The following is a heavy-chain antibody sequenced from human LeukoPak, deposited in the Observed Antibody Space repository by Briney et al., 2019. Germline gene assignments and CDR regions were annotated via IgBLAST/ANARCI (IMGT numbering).Heavy chain of an antibody. J-gene: IGHJ2*01. CDR2: IYYSGST. CDR1: GGSVSSYY. Sequence: SETLSLTCTVSGGSVSSYYWSWIRQPPGKGLEWIGYIYYSGSTNYNPSLKSRVTISVDTSKNQFSLKLSSVTAADTAVYYCARTMYYYDSSGYYAYFDLWGRGTLVTVSS. CDR3: ARTMYYYDSSGYYAYFDL. D-gene: IGHD3-22*01. V-gene: IGHV4-59*02.